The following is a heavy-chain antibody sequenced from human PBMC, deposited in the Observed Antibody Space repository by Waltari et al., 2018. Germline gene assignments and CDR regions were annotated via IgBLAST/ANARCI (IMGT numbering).Heavy chain of an antibody. CDR1: GYTFTGYY. V-gene: IGHV1-2*02. CDR2: INPNSGVT. D-gene: IGHD2-2*01. Sequence: QVQLLQSGAEVKKPGASVKVSCKASGYTFTGYYMHWVRQASGQGLEWMGWINPNSGVTNYAQKFQGRVTMTRDTSISTAYMELNRLRSDDTGVYYCARDPLILKYCSSSSCNDNWFDPWGQGTLVTVSS. J-gene: IGHJ5*02. CDR3: ARDPLILKYCSSSSCNDNWFDP.